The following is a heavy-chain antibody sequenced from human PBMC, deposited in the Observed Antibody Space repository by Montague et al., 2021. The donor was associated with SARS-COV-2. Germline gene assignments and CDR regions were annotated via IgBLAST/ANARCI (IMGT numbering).Heavy chain of an antibody. CDR1: GGSISSYY. CDR3: ARACPRRLQFDPYFDF. J-gene: IGHJ4*02. Sequence: SETLSLTCTVSGGSISSYYWSWIRQPPGKGLEWIGFIYYSGSTNNNPSLKSRVTISVDTSKNQFSLKLSSVTAADTAVYYCARACPRRLQFDPYFDFWGQGTLVTVSS. D-gene: IGHD5-24*01. V-gene: IGHV4-59*01. CDR2: IYYSGST.